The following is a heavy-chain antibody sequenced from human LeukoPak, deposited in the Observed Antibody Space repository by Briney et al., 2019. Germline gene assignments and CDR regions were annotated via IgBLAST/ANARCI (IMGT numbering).Heavy chain of an antibody. D-gene: IGHD3-22*01. J-gene: IGHJ4*02. Sequence: GESLKISCKGFGYRFHSCWIGWVRQMPEKGLEWMGIIYPGDSDTRYSPSFQGQVTISADKSISTAYLQWSSLKASDTAMYYCARGYYHFDYWGQGTLVTVSS. CDR1: GYRFHSCW. V-gene: IGHV5-51*01. CDR2: IYPGDSDT. CDR3: ARGYYHFDY.